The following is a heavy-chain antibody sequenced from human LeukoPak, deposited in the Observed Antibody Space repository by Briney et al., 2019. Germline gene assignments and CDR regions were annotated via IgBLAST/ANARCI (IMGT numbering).Heavy chain of an antibody. CDR2: IWYDGSNK. CDR1: GFTFSSYG. J-gene: IGHJ4*02. Sequence: GRSLRLSCAASGFTFSSYGMHWVRQAPGKGLEWVAVIWYDGSNKYYADSVKGRFTISRDNSKNTLYLQMNSLRAEDTAVYYCARGDTCSSGWYPFDYWGQGTLVTVSS. CDR3: ARGDTCSSGWYPFDY. D-gene: IGHD6-19*01. V-gene: IGHV3-33*01.